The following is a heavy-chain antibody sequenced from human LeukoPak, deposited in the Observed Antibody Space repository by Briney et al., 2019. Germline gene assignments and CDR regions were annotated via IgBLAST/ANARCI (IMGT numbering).Heavy chain of an antibody. D-gene: IGHD6-13*01. CDR1: GGSISSYY. CDR3: ARDQQPRAWFDP. Sequence: SETLSLTCTVSGGSISSYYWSWIRQPPGKGLEWIGYIYYSGSTNYNPSLKSRVTISVDTSKNQFSLKLSSVTAADTAVYYCARDQQPRAWFDPWGQGTLVTVSS. J-gene: IGHJ5*02. V-gene: IGHV4-59*12. CDR2: IYYSGST.